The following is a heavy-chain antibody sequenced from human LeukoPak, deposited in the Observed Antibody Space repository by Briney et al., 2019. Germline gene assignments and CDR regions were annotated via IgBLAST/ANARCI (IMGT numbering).Heavy chain of an antibody. CDR1: GGSISSGTYH. D-gene: IGHD1-26*01. V-gene: IGHV4-39*01. Sequence: SETLSLNRTVSGGSISSGTYHWGWVRQPPGKGLEWIGNIHDSGSTYYNPSLKCPVTISVDTSQNQFSLQLRSVPAADTAVYYCAGRVGASIWTGMHFWGQGTLVTVSS. CDR3: AGRVGASIWTGMHF. J-gene: IGHJ4*02. CDR2: IHDSGST.